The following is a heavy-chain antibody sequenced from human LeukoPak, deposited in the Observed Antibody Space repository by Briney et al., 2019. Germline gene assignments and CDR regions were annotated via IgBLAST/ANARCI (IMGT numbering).Heavy chain of an antibody. Sequence: PGGSLRLSCAASGFSFSNYAMSWVRQAPGKGLEWVSFISGSGDSTYYADSVKGRFTISRDNSKNTLYLQMNSLRAEDTAVYYCAKTPNYDYVWGRGGYFDYWGQGTLVTVSS. D-gene: IGHD3-16*01. CDR1: GFSFSNYA. V-gene: IGHV3-23*01. CDR3: AKTPNYDYVWGRGGYFDY. J-gene: IGHJ4*02. CDR2: ISGSGDST.